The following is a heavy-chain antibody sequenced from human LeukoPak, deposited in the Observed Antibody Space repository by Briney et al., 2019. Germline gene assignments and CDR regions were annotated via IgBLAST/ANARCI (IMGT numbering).Heavy chain of an antibody. CDR1: GGSFSGYY. CDR3: ATNRPSTVVLDY. D-gene: IGHD4-23*01. V-gene: IGHV4-34*01. J-gene: IGHJ4*02. Sequence: SETVSLTCAVCGGSFSGYYWRWIRQPPGRGLEGIGEINHSGSTNYNPSLKSRVTISVDTSKNQFSLKLSYVTAADTAVYYCATNRPSTVVLDYWGQGTLVTVSS. CDR2: INHSGST.